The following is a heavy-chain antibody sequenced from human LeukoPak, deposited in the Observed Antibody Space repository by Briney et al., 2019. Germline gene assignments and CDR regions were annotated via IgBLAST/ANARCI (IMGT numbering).Heavy chain of an antibody. J-gene: IGHJ5*02. CDR2: INHSGST. D-gene: IGHD3-22*01. CDR3: ARGRLSYYYDSRGWFDP. CDR1: GGSSSGYY. Sequence: SETLSLTCAVYGGSSSGYYWSWIRQPPGKGLEWIGEINHSGSTNYNPSLKSRVTISVDTSKNQFSLKLSSVTAADTAVYYCARGRLSYYYDSRGWFDPWGQGTLVTVSS. V-gene: IGHV4-34*01.